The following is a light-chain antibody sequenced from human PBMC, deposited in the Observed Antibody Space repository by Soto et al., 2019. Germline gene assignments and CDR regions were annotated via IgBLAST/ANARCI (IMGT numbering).Light chain of an antibody. CDR1: QSVTSNY. Sequence: EIVLTQSPGTLSLSPGERATLSCRASQSVTSNYLAWYQQKPGQAPRLLISGASSRATGVPDRFSGSGSGTDFPLTINRLEPEDSGVYYCQQYGRSPLSFGGGTKVDIK. CDR2: GAS. CDR3: QQYGRSPLS. V-gene: IGKV3-20*01. J-gene: IGKJ4*01.